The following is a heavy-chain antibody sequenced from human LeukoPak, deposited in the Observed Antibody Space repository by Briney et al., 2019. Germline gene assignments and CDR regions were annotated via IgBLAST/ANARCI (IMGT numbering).Heavy chain of an antibody. V-gene: IGHV1-46*01. CDR1: GYTFTSYY. D-gene: IGHD5-12*01. CDR3: ARSLHVGYSGVSTSTYGMDV. Sequence: ASVKVSCKASGYTFTSYYMHWVRQAPGQGLEWMGIINPSGGSTSYAQKFQGRVTMTRDASTSTVYMELSSLRSEDTAVYYCARSLHVGYSGVSTSTYGMDVWGQGTTVTVSS. J-gene: IGHJ6*02. CDR2: INPSGGST.